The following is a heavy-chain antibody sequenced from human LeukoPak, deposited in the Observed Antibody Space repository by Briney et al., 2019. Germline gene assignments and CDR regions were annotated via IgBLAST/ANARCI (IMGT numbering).Heavy chain of an antibody. CDR1: GGSISSSSYY. CDR2: IYYSGST. J-gene: IGHJ1*01. V-gene: IGHV4-39*01. CDR3: ARAGYSSSWSPKPLQH. Sequence: PSETLSLTCTVSGGSISSSSYYWGWIRQPPGKGLEWIGSIYYSGSTYYNPSLKSRVTISVDTSKNQFSLKLSSVTAADTAVYYCARAGYSSSWSPKPLQHWGQGTLVTVSS. D-gene: IGHD6-13*01.